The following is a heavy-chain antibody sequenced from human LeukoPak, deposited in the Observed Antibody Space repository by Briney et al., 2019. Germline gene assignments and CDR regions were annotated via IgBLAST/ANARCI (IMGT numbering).Heavy chain of an antibody. V-gene: IGHV4-59*02. CDR3: ARDNWNYGSSMDV. CDR1: GGSVSSYY. Sequence: ASETLSLTCTVSGGSVSSYYWSWIRQPPGKGLEWIGYIYYSGSTNYNPSLKSRVTISVDTSKNQFSLKLSSVTAADTAVYHCARDNWNYGSSMDVWGQGTTVTVSS. J-gene: IGHJ6*02. D-gene: IGHD1-7*01. CDR2: IYYSGST.